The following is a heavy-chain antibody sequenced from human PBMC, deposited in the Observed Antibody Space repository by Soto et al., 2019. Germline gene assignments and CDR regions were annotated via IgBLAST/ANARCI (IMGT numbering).Heavy chain of an antibody. CDR1: GFTYKSYS. V-gene: IGHV1-8*01. D-gene: IGHD2-21*01. Sequence: KDSGFTYKSYSISWARHENGQGLEWMGWMNPNSGNTGYAQKFQGRVTMTRNTSISTAYMELSSLRSEDTAVYYCAVAYCGGDCYGIINAFDIWGQRTMVTISS. J-gene: IGHJ3*02. CDR3: AVAYCGGDCYGIINAFDI. CDR2: MNPNSGNT.